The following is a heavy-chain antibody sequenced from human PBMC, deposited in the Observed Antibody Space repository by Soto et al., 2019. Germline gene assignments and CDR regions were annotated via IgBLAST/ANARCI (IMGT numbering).Heavy chain of an antibody. CDR3: ASWRLTTYYYYGMDA. D-gene: IGHD4-4*01. J-gene: IGHJ6*02. CDR2: INYSGST. V-gene: IGHV4-59*12. Sequence: SETLSLTCTVSGGSISSYYWSWIRQPPGKGLEWIGDINYSGSTNYNPSLKSRVTISVDTSKNQFSLKLSSVTAADTAVYYCASWRLTTYYYYGMDAWGQGTTVTVSS. CDR1: GGSISSYY.